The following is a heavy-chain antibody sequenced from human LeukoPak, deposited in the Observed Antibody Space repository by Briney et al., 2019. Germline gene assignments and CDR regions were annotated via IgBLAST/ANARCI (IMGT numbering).Heavy chain of an antibody. CDR3: AKLSTVFGVVTPNDAFDI. CDR1: GFTFSSYA. D-gene: IGHD3-3*01. J-gene: IGHJ3*02. Sequence: XGSLRLSCAASGFTFSSYAMSWVRQAPGKGLEWVSAISGSGGSTYYADSVKGRFTISRDNSKNTLYLQMNSLRAEDTAVYYCAKLSTVFGVVTPNDAFDIWGQGTMVTVSS. CDR2: ISGSGGST. V-gene: IGHV3-23*01.